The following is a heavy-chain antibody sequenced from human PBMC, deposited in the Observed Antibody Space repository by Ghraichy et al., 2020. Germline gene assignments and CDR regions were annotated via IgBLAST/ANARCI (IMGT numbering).Heavy chain of an antibody. CDR1: GFILNNAW. CDR3: TTDRRSVAGAYYQFDY. D-gene: IGHD6-19*01. V-gene: IGHV3-15*01. Sequence: LSLTCAASGFILNNAWMSWVRQAPGKGLEWVGRIKSKTEGGTTDYPAPVKGRFTISRDDSKDTLYLQMNSLKTEDTAVYYCTTDRRSVAGAYYQFDYWGQGTLVTVSS. CDR2: IKSKTEGGTT. J-gene: IGHJ4*02.